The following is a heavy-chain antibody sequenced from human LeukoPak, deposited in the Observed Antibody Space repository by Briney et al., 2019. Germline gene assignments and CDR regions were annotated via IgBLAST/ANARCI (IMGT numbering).Heavy chain of an antibody. V-gene: IGHV4-61*08. CDR2: IHYSEST. CDR3: TRSLGVVIHGGMDV. Sequence: SETLSLTCTVSGGSIRSGGDYWSWIRQHPGKGLEWIGYIHYSESTNYNPSLKSRVTISLDTSKNQFSLKLSSVTAADTAVYYCTRSLGVVIHGGMDVWGQGTTVTVSS. D-gene: IGHD3-3*01. CDR1: GGSIRSGGDY. J-gene: IGHJ6*02.